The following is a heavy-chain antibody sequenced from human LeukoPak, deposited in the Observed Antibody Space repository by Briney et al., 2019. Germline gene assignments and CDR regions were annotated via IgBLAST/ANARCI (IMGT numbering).Heavy chain of an antibody. V-gene: IGHV4-61*01. CDR1: GGSVNSGSYY. Sequence: SETLSLTCTVSGGSVNSGSYYWNWIRQPPGKGLEWIGYIYYSGSTNYNPSLKSRVTISVDTSKNQFSLKLSSVTAADTAVYYCARATYYDFWSGKPLNMDVWGQGTTVTVSS. D-gene: IGHD3-3*01. CDR3: ARATYYDFWSGKPLNMDV. J-gene: IGHJ6*02. CDR2: IYYSGST.